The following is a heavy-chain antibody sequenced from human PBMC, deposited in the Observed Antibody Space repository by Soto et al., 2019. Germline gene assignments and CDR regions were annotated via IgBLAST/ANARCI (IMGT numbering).Heavy chain of an antibody. V-gene: IGHV5-51*01. CDR3: EKHIFTGYDY. CDR2: IYPGDSDT. Sequence: EVQLVPSGAAVKKPGESLKISCKGSGYSFTSYWIGWVRQMPGKGLEWMGIIYPGDSDTRYSPSFQGQVTNSADNYNCTAYQQWSSLKASNTTMYDCEKHIFTGYDYWGKRTLVTV. CDR1: GYSFTSYW. J-gene: IGHJ4*02. D-gene: IGHD3-9*01.